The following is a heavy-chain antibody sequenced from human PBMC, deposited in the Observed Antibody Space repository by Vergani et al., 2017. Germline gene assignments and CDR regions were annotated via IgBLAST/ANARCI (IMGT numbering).Heavy chain of an antibody. J-gene: IGHJ4*02. CDR2: ISSNGGST. CDR3: ATRTRSIAAHPFDY. Sequence: EVQLVESGGGLVKPGGSLRLSCAASGFTFSSYAMHWVRQAPGKGLEYVSAISSNGGSTYYANSVKGRFTISRDNSKNTLYLQMGSLRSEDTAVYYCATRTRSIAAHPFDYWGQGTLVTVSS. D-gene: IGHD6-6*01. V-gene: IGHV3-64*01. CDR1: GFTFSSYA.